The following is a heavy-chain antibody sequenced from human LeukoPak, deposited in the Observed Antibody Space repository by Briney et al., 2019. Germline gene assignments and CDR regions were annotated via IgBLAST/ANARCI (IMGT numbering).Heavy chain of an antibody. J-gene: IGHJ5*02. CDR1: GFTFSSYE. CDR2: ISSSGSTI. Sequence: GGSLRLSCAASGFTFSSYEMNWVRQAPGKGLECVSYISSSGSTIYYADSVKGRFTISRDNAKNALYLQMNSLRAEDTAVYYCARDREVVVAATDNWFDPWGQGTLVTVSS. D-gene: IGHD2-15*01. CDR3: ARDREVVVAATDNWFDP. V-gene: IGHV3-48*03.